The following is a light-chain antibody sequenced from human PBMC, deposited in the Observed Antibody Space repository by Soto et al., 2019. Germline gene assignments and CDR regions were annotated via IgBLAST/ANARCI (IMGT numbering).Light chain of an antibody. V-gene: IGKV1-5*03. CDR3: QHWNNYLWT. CDR2: KTS. Sequence: DIQMTQPPSTLSASVGDRVTITCRASQTISDWLAWYQQKPGKAPKLLIYKTSSLESGVPSRFSGSGSGTEFTLTISGLQPEDFATYHCQHWNNYLWTFGQGTTLEIK. CDR1: QTISDW. J-gene: IGKJ1*01.